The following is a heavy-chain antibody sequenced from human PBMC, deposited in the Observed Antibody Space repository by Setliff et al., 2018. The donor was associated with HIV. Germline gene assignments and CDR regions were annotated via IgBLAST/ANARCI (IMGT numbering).Heavy chain of an antibody. CDR1: GGSISSYY. J-gene: IGHJ2*01. D-gene: IGHD3-3*01. Sequence: KPSETLSLTCTVSGGSISSYYWSWIRQPPGKGLEWIGYIYYSGSNNYNPSLKSRVTISVDTSKNQFPLTLSSVTAADPAVYYCARGVGEYYNFWSGYPAWYFDRWGRGTLVTVSS. V-gene: IGHV4-59*01. CDR3: ARGVGEYYNFWSGYPAWYFDR. CDR2: IYYSGSN.